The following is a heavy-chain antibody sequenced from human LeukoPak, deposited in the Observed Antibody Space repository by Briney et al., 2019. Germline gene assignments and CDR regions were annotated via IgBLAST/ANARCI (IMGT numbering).Heavy chain of an antibody. Sequence: GGSLRLPCAASGFTFSDYYMSWIRQAPGKGLEWVSYISSSGSTIYYADSVKGRFTISRDSAKNSLYLKMNSLRAEDTAVYYCARDHYDFWSGYYRYAFDIWGQGTMVTVSS. J-gene: IGHJ3*02. CDR1: GFTFSDYY. CDR3: ARDHYDFWSGYYRYAFDI. CDR2: ISSSGSTI. D-gene: IGHD3-3*01. V-gene: IGHV3-11*01.